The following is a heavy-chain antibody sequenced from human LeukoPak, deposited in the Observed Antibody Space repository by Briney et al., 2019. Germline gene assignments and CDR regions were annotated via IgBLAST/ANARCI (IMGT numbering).Heavy chain of an antibody. J-gene: IGHJ6*03. CDR3: ARVLGGGWPHYYYYYMDV. V-gene: IGHV4-59*01. D-gene: IGHD6-19*01. CDR1: GGSISSYY. Sequence: PSETLSLTCTVSGGSISSYYWSWIRQPPGKGLEWIGYIYYSGSTNYNPSLKSRVTISVDTSKIQFSLKLSSVTAADTAVYYCARVLGGGWPHYYYYYMDVWGKGTTVTVSS. CDR2: IYYSGST.